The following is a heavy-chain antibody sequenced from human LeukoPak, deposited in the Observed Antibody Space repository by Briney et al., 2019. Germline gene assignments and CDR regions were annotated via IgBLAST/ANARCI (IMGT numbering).Heavy chain of an antibody. Sequence: KPSETLSLTCTVSGGSISSYYWSWIRQPPGKGLEWIGYIYYSGSTNYNPSLKSRVTISVDTSKNQFSLKLSSVTAADTAVYYCARGSSISYFDYWGQGTLVTVSS. CDR3: ARGSSISYFDY. V-gene: IGHV4-59*12. CDR1: GGSISSYY. CDR2: IYYSGST. D-gene: IGHD3-10*01. J-gene: IGHJ4*02.